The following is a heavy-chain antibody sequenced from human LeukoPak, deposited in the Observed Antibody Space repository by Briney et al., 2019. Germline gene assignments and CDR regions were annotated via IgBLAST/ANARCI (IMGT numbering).Heavy chain of an antibody. CDR2: IRSKANSYAT. V-gene: IGHV3-73*01. CDR1: GFTFSGSA. Sequence: GGSLRLSCAASGFTFSGSAMHWVRQASGKGLEWVGRIRSKANSYATAYAASVKGRFTISRDDSKNTAYLQMNSLKTEDTAVYYCTRHPGGSSGWFPFDYWAQGTLVTVSS. CDR3: TRHPGGSSGWFPFDY. J-gene: IGHJ4*02. D-gene: IGHD6-19*01.